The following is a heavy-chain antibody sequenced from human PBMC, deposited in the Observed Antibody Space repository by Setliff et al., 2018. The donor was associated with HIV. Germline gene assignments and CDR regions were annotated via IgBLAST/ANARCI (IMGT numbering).Heavy chain of an antibody. Sequence: GESLKISCAASGFTSSDYWLHWVRQAPGKGLVWVSRITTEGGASDGSTTGYADSVKGRFSISRDNAKNTLYLQMNSLRAEDTAVYYCAKDGYSDYLNSYFDYWGQGTLVTVSS. CDR1: GFTSSDYW. CDR3: AKDGYSDYLNSYFDY. CDR2: ITTEGGASDGSTT. J-gene: IGHJ4*02. D-gene: IGHD4-17*01. V-gene: IGHV3-74*01.